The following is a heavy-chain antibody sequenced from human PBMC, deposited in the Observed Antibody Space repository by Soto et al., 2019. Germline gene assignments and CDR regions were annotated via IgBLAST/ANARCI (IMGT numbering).Heavy chain of an antibody. Sequence: QVQLQESGPGLVKPSETLSLTCTVSGGSISSYYWSWIRQPPGKGLEWIGYIYYSGSTNYNPSLKSRVTISVDTSKNQFSLKLSSVTAADTAVYYCARMGASKYYYDSSPKWGQGTLVTVSS. CDR3: ARMGASKYYYDSSPK. D-gene: IGHD3-22*01. V-gene: IGHV4-59*01. J-gene: IGHJ4*02. CDR1: GGSISSYY. CDR2: IYYSGST.